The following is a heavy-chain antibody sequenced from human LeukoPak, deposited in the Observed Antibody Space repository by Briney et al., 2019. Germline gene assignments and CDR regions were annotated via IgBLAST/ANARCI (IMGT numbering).Heavy chain of an antibody. D-gene: IGHD2-2*01. Sequence: PGGSLRLSCAASGFTFSSYGMHWVRQAPGKGLEWVAFIRYDGSNKYYADSVKGRFTISRDNSKNTLYLQMNSLRAEDTAVYYCAKDPVCSSTSCPRDYYYYMDVWGKGTTVTVSS. J-gene: IGHJ6*03. CDR2: IRYDGSNK. V-gene: IGHV3-30*02. CDR1: GFTFSSYG. CDR3: AKDPVCSSTSCPRDYYYYMDV.